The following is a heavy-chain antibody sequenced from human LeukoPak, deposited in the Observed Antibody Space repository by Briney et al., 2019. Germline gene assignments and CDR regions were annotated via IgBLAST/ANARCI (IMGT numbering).Heavy chain of an antibody. J-gene: IGHJ2*01. CDR1: GFTFSSYS. CDR2: ISSSSSYI. CDR3: ARDGQQWLPLRPYWYFDL. V-gene: IGHV3-21*01. Sequence: GGSLRLSCAASGFTFSSYSMIWVRQAPGKGLEWVSSISSSSSYIYYADSVKGRFTISRDNAKNSLYLQMNSLRAEDTAVYYCARDGQQWLPLRPYWYFDLWGRGTLVTVSS. D-gene: IGHD6-19*01.